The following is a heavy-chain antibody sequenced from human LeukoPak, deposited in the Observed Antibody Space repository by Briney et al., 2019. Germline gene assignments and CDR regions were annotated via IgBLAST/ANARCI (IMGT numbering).Heavy chain of an antibody. CDR2: IYHSGNT. J-gene: IGHJ3*02. CDR1: GGSISSGDYY. Sequence: SETLSLTCTVSGGSISSGDYYWIWIRQHPGKGLEWIGYIYHSGNTYYKPSLKSRVTISVDTSKNHCSLKLSSVTDAESAVYYCARGETHDDSSCYYSQSFDIWGQGTMVTVSS. D-gene: IGHD3-22*01. V-gene: IGHV4-31*03. CDR3: ARGETHDDSSCYYSQSFDI.